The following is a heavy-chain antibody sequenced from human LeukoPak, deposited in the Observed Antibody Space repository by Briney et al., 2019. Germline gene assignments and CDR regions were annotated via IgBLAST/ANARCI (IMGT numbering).Heavy chain of an antibody. J-gene: IGHJ4*02. V-gene: IGHV3-53*04. Sequence: PGGSLRLSCAASGFTVTSTYISWVRQAPGKGLEWVSVFYSGGSTYYADSVKGRFTISRHNSKNTLYLQMNSLRAEDTAVYYCAREGCDSSGYLDYWGQGTLVTVSS. D-gene: IGHD3-22*01. CDR3: AREGCDSSGYLDY. CDR2: FYSGGST. CDR1: GFTVTSTY.